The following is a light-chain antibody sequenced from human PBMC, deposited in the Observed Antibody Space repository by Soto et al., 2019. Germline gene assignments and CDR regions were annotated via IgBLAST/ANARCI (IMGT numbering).Light chain of an antibody. Sequence: EIVLTQSPGTLSFSPGDRATLSCRASQSVSSSSVAWYKQKPGQAPRLLIYGASRRATGTPDTFSGSGSGTDFTLTISSLETEDFAVYYCQLYGNSPMYTFGQGTKLEIK. CDR1: QSVSSSS. J-gene: IGKJ2*01. V-gene: IGKV3-20*01. CDR2: GAS. CDR3: QLYGNSPMYT.